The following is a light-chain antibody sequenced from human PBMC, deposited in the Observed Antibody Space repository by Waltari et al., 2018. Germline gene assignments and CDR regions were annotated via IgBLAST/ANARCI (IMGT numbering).Light chain of an antibody. V-gene: IGLV2-14*03. CDR2: AVT. CDR1: RTDVVSYLY. Sequence: QSALTQPASVSGSPGQSITISCTGTRTDVVSYLYVSWYQQYPGKAPQLILYAVTQRPSGISTRFSGSKSGNTASLTISGLQAEDEADYFCNSHSTTTPVVFGGGTKVTVL. CDR3: NSHSTTTPVV. J-gene: IGLJ2*01.